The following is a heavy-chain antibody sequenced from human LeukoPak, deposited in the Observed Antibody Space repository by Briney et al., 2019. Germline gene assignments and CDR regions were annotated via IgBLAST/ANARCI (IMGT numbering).Heavy chain of an antibody. Sequence: GASVKVSCKASGYIFTSYSMNWVRQAPGQGLEWMGVINPSGGSTSYPQKFQGRVTITADKSTSTAYMELSSLRSEDTAVYYCALPAHGDYVYWGQGTLVTVSS. J-gene: IGHJ4*02. D-gene: IGHD4-17*01. CDR1: GYIFTSYS. CDR2: INPSGGST. CDR3: ALPAHGDYVY. V-gene: IGHV1-46*01.